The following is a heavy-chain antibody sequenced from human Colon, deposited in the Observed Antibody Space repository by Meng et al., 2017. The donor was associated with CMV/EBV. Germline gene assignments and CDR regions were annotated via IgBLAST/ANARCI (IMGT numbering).Heavy chain of an antibody. V-gene: IGHV3-7*01. CDR2: IKQDGSEK. D-gene: IGHD3-3*01. CDR3: ARDTNSITIFGVVINYYYYGMDV. CDR1: GFKFDDYL. J-gene: IGHJ6*02. Sequence: GESLKISCTASGFKFDDYLMLWVRQAPGKGLEWVANIKQDGSEKYYADSVKGRFTISRDNAKNSLYLQMNSLRAEDTAVYYCARDTNSITIFGVVINYYYYGMDVWGQGTTVTVSS.